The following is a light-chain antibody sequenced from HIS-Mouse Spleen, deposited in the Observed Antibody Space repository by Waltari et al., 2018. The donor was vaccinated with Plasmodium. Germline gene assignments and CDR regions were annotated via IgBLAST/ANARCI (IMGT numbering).Light chain of an antibody. Sequence: SYELTQPPSVSVSPGQTASITCSGDALPKQYAYWYQQKPGQAPVLVIYKDSERPSGIAERFSGSSSGTTVTLTISGVQAEDEADYYCQAADSSGTPNWVFGGGTKLTVL. CDR2: KDS. CDR1: ALPKQY. J-gene: IGLJ3*02. CDR3: QAADSSGTPNWV. V-gene: IGLV3-25*03.